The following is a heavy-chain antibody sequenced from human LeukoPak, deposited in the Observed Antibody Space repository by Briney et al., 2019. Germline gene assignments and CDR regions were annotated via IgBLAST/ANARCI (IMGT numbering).Heavy chain of an antibody. V-gene: IGHV3-30-3*01. Sequence: PGGSLRLSCAASGFXFSSYAMHWVRQAPGKGLEWVAVISYDGSNKYYADSVKGRFTISRDNSKNTLYLQMNSLRAEDTAVYYCARDSPAAGTWGAFDIWGQGTMVTVSS. D-gene: IGHD6-13*01. CDR3: ARDSPAAGTWGAFDI. CDR1: GFXFSSYA. CDR2: ISYDGSNK. J-gene: IGHJ3*02.